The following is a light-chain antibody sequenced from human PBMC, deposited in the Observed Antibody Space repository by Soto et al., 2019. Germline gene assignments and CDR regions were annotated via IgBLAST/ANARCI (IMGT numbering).Light chain of an antibody. CDR1: QRISSW. J-gene: IGKJ1*01. CDR2: KAS. Sequence: IQMTQSPSTLSSSLGDKVTITFRASQRISSWLAWYQQQPGKAPKLLIYKASSLESGVPSRLSGSGSGTAFTLPISSLQPDDFATYYCQQYNSYSWTFGQGTKVDIK. V-gene: IGKV1-5*03. CDR3: QQYNSYSWT.